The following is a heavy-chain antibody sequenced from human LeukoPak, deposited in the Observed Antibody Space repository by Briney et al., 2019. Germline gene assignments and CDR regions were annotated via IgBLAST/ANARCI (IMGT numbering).Heavy chain of an antibody. CDR3: ARAPIPSYSSSWYIAFDI. Sequence: GGSLRLSCAASGFTFSSYWMSWVRQAPGKGLEWVANIKQDGSEKYYVDSVKGRFTISRDNAKNSLYLQMNSLRAEDTAVYYCARAPIPSYSSSWYIAFDIWGQGTMVTVSS. D-gene: IGHD6-13*01. V-gene: IGHV3-7*01. CDR1: GFTFSSYW. J-gene: IGHJ3*02. CDR2: IKQDGSEK.